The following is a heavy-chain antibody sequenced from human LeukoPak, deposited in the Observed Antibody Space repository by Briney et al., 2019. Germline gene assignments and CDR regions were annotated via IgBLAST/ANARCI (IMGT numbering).Heavy chain of an antibody. J-gene: IGHJ4*02. CDR1: GGSFSGYY. Sequence: SETLSLTCAVYGGSFSGYYWSWIRQPPGKGLEWIGEINHSGSTNYNPSLKSQVTISVDTSKNQFSLKLSSVTAADTAVYYCARGRRWFVDYWGQGTLVTVSS. D-gene: IGHD3-10*01. V-gene: IGHV4-34*01. CDR3: ARGRRWFVDY. CDR2: INHSGST.